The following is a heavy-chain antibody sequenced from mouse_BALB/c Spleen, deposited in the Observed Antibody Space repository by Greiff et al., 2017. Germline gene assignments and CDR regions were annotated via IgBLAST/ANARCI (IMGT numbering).Heavy chain of an antibody. Sequence: QVQLQQPGAELVKPGASVKLSCKASGYTFTSYWMHWVKQRPGQGLEWIGEINPSNGRTNYNEKFKSKATLTADKSSSTAYMQLSSLTSEDSAVYYCARGEYGSWFAYWGQGTLVTVSA. CDR1: GYTFTSYW. J-gene: IGHJ3*01. V-gene: IGHV1S81*02. CDR3: ARGEYGSWFAY. CDR2: INPSNGRT. D-gene: IGHD2-10*02.